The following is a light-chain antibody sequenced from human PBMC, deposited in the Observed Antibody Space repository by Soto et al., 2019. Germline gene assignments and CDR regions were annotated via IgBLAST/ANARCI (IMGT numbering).Light chain of an antibody. CDR1: QSVSSY. CDR2: DAS. CDR3: QQYHNWPPIT. J-gene: IGKJ5*01. V-gene: IGKV3-11*01. Sequence: EIVLTPSPATLSLSPVERATLSCRASQSVSSYLAWYQQKPGQAPRLLIYDASNRATGIPDRFSGSGSGTEFTLTISNLQSEDFAVYFCQQYHNWPPITFGQGTRLEI.